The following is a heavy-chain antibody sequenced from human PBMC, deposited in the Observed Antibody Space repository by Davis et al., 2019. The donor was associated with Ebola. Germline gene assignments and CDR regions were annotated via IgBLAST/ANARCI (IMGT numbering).Heavy chain of an antibody. CDR2: ISYSGST. D-gene: IGHD3-22*01. CDR1: GASISSYY. Sequence: SETLSLTCTVSGASISSYYWSWIRQPPGKGLEWIGYISYSGSTTYSPSLKSRVPISLDTSKNQFSLKLNSLTAADTAVYYCARQGSPYYYDSSGIVHFDYWGQGTLVTVSS. J-gene: IGHJ4*02. CDR3: ARQGSPYYYDSSGIVHFDY. V-gene: IGHV4-59*01.